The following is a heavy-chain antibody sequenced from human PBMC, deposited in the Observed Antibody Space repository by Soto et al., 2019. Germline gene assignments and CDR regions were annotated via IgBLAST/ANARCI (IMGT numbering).Heavy chain of an antibody. J-gene: IGHJ4*02. V-gene: IGHV4-31*03. CDR1: GGSISSGGYY. CDR3: ARDRDSSGYSPFDY. D-gene: IGHD3-22*01. CDR2: IYYSGST. Sequence: LSLTCTVSGGSISSGGYYWSWIRQHPGKGLEWIGYIYYSGSTYYNPSLKSRVTISVGTSKNQFSLKLSSVTAADTAVYYCARDRDSSGYSPFDYWGQGTLVTVSS.